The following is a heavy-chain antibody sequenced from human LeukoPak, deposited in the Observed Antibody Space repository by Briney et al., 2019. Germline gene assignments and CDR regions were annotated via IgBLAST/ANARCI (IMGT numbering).Heavy chain of an antibody. CDR1: GGTFSSYA. D-gene: IGHD3-10*01. V-gene: IGHV1-69*13. J-gene: IGHJ4*02. Sequence: SVKVSCKASGGTFSSYAISWVRQAPGQGLEWMGGIIPIFGTANYAQKFQGRVTITADESTSTAYVELSSLRSEDTAVYYCARDGDYYGSGSPFDYWGQGTLVTVSS. CDR2: IIPIFGTA. CDR3: ARDGDYYGSGSPFDY.